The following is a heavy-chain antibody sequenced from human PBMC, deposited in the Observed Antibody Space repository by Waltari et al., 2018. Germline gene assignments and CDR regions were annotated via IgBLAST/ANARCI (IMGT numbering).Heavy chain of an antibody. CDR3: ARAIQLRFLERNWFDP. V-gene: IGHV1-2*02. CDR1: GYTFTGYY. D-gene: IGHD3-3*01. Sequence: QVQLVQSGAEVKKPGASVKVSCKASGYTFTGYYMHWVRQAPGQGLEWMGWINPNSGGTNYAQKFQGRVTMTRDTSISTAYMELSRLRSDDTAVYYCARAIQLRFLERNWFDPWGQGTLVTVSS. J-gene: IGHJ5*02. CDR2: INPNSGGT.